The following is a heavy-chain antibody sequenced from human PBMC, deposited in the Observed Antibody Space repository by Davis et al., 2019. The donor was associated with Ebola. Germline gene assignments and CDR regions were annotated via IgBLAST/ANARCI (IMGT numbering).Heavy chain of an antibody. CDR2: ISGSGGST. CDR3: ARGHYDFWSGYLDY. J-gene: IGHJ4*02. V-gene: IGHV3-23*01. CDR1: GFTFSSYA. D-gene: IGHD3-3*01. Sequence: GESLKISCAASGFTFSSYAMSWVRQAPGKGLEWVSAISGSGGSTYYADSVKGRFTISRDNSKNTLYLQMNSLRAEDTAVYYCARGHYDFWSGYLDYWGQGTLVTVSS.